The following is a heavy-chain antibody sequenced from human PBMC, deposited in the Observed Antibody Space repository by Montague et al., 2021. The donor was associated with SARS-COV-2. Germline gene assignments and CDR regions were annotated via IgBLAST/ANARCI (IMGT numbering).Heavy chain of an antibody. CDR1: GGSVSSSHYY. J-gene: IGHJ6*03. CDR3: ASSYYYGSGTYVYNYYMDV. V-gene: IGHV4-39*01. D-gene: IGHD3-10*01. CDR2: ITYSGRT. Sequence: SETLSLTCTVSGGSVSSSHYYWGWIRQPQGMGLEWVGCITYSGRTYFSPSLKSRLTISVASSENQFSLRLNSVTAADTDVYYCASSYYYGSGTYVYNYYMDVWGKGTTVTVSS.